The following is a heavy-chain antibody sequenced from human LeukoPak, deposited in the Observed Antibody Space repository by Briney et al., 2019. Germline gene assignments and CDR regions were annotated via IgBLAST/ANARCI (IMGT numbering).Heavy chain of an antibody. Sequence: SETLSLTCAVYGGSFSGYYWSWIRQPPGKGLEWIGEINHSGSTNYNPSLKSRVTISVDTSKNQFSLKLSSVTAADTAVYYCAREPMKQWLVRGWFDPWGQGTLVTVSS. D-gene: IGHD6-19*01. V-gene: IGHV4-34*01. CDR1: GGSFSGYY. J-gene: IGHJ5*02. CDR2: INHSGST. CDR3: AREPMKQWLVRGWFDP.